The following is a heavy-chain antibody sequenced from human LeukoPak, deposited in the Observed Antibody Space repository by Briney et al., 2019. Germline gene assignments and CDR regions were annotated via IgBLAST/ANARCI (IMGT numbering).Heavy chain of an antibody. J-gene: IGHJ4*02. CDR2: IYYSGST. Sequence: SQTLSLTCTVSGDSISSGGYYWSWIRQHPGKGLEWIGYIYYSGSTYYNPSLKSRVTISVDTSKNQFSLKLSSVTAADTAVYYCAREMRSGDSSGFDYWGQGTLVTVSS. V-gene: IGHV4-31*03. CDR1: GDSISSGGYY. D-gene: IGHD3-22*01. CDR3: AREMRSGDSSGFDY.